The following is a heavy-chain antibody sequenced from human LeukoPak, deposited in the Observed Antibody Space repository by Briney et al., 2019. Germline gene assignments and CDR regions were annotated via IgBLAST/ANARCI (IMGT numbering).Heavy chain of an antibody. CDR1: GGSISSYY. CDR2: IYYSGST. D-gene: IGHD6-19*01. J-gene: IGHJ5*02. Sequence: NPSETLSLTCTVSGGSISSYYWSWIRQPPGKGLEWMGYIYYSGSTNYNPSLKSRVTISVDTSKNQFSLKLSSVTAADTAVYYCARDDNSSGWYNWFDPWGQGTLVTVSS. V-gene: IGHV4-59*01. CDR3: ARDDNSSGWYNWFDP.